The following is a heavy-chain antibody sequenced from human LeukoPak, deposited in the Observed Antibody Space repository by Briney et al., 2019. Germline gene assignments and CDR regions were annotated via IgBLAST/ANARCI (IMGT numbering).Heavy chain of an antibody. CDR2: IIPIFGTA. CDR1: GGTFSSYA. V-gene: IGHV1-69*13. J-gene: IGHJ4*02. Sequence: GASVKVSCKASGGTFSSYAISWVRQAPRHGLEWRGGIIPIFGTANYAQKFQGRVTITADESTSTAYMELSSLRSEDTAVYYCARKSADWNDLGYFDYWGQGTLVTVSS. D-gene: IGHD1-1*01. CDR3: ARKSADWNDLGYFDY.